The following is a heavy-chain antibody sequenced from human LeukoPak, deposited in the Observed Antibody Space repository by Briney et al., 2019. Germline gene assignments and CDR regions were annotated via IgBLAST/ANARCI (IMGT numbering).Heavy chain of an antibody. V-gene: IGHV1-69*04. J-gene: IGHJ5*02. D-gene: IGHD3-22*01. CDR1: GGTFSSYA. CDR2: IIPILGIA. CDR3: ARPNDSSGYETWFDP. Sequence: SVTVSCTASGGTFSSYAISWVRQAPGQGLEWMGRIIPILGIANYAQKFQGRVTITADKSTSTAYMELSSLRSEDTAVYYCARPNDSSGYETWFDPWGQGTLVTVSS.